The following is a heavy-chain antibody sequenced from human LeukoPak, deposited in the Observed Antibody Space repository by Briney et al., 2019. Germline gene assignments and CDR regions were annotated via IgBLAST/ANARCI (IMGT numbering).Heavy chain of an antibody. Sequence: GASVKVSCKASGYTFIAYYMHWVRQAPGQGLEWMGWVNPNTGDTNYAQKFQGRVTMTRDTSINTAYMELSRLRSDDTAVYYCARGLGSIANRRIYYLDFWGQGTLATVSP. V-gene: IGHV1-2*02. CDR2: VNPNTGDT. CDR3: ARGLGSIANRRIYYLDF. J-gene: IGHJ4*02. CDR1: GYTFIAYY. D-gene: IGHD6-6*01.